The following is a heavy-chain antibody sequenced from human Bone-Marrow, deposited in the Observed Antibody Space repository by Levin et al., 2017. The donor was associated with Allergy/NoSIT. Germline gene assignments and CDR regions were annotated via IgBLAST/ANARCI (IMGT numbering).Heavy chain of an antibody. CDR3: ARGGWDPASDY. J-gene: IGHJ4*02. Sequence: GGSLRLSCAASGFTFSTYAMNWVRQAPGKGLEWVSYISYTSSVMYYAGSVKGRFTISRDNAKNSQYLQMNSLRDEDTAVYYCARGGWDPASDYWGQGTLVTVSS. CDR2: ISYTSSVM. CDR1: GFTFSTYA. D-gene: IGHD1-26*01. V-gene: IGHV3-48*02.